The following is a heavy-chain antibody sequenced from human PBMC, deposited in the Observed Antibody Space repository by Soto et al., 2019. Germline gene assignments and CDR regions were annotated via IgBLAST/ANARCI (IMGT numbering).Heavy chain of an antibody. J-gene: IGHJ5*02. D-gene: IGHD2-15*01. V-gene: IGHV1-3*01. CDR1: GYTFTSYA. Sequence: QVQLVQSGAEVKKPGASVKVSCKASGYTFTSYAMHWVRQAPGQRLEWMGWINAGNGNTKYSQKFQGRVTITRDTSASTAYMELSSLRSEDTAVYYCARDQALPGTRVGFDPWGQXTLVXVXS. CDR3: ARDQALPGTRVGFDP. CDR2: INAGNGNT.